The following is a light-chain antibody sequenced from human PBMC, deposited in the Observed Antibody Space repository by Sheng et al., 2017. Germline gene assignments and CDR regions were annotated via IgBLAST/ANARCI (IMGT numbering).Light chain of an antibody. V-gene: IGKV3-15*01. CDR3: QQYNNWPPT. J-gene: IGKJ1*01. Sequence: ETVMTQSPATLSVSPGERATLSCRASQSVSSNLAWYQQKPGQAPRLLIYGASTRATGIPARFSGSGSGTEFTLTISSLQSEDFAVYYCQQYNNWPPTFGQGTKVGNQT. CDR2: GAS. CDR1: QSVSSN.